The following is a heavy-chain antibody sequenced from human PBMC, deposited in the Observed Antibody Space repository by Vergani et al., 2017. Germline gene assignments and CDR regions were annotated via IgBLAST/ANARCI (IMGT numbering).Heavy chain of an antibody. Sequence: QITLKESGPTLVKPTQTLTLTCTFSGFSLSTSGVGVGWIRQPPGKALEWLALIYWNDDKRYSPSLKSRLTITKDNSKNQVVLTMTNMDPVDTATCYCAHETITYYYYYGMDVWGQGSTVTVSS. CDR1: GFSLSTSGVG. V-gene: IGHV2-5*01. CDR3: AHETITYYYYYGMDV. D-gene: IGHD3-3*01. J-gene: IGHJ6*02. CDR2: IYWNDDK.